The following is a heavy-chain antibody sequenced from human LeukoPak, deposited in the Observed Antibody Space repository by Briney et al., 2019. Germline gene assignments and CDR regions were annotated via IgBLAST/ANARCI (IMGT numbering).Heavy chain of an antibody. CDR2: IHYSGST. CDR3: ARTSEDTGYGDFDY. J-gene: IGHJ4*02. D-gene: IGHD4-17*01. CDR1: GGXINTGGYY. Sequence: SQTLSLTCTVSGGXINTGGYYWSWIRQHPGRGLQWYGFIHYSGSTYYNPSLRSPVTMSVDTSENQFSLELSSVTAADTAVYYCARTSEDTGYGDFDYWGQGTLVTVSS. V-gene: IGHV4-31*01.